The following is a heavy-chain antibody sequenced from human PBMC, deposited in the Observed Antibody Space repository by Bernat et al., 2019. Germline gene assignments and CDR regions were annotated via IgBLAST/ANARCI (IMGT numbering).Heavy chain of an antibody. J-gene: IGHJ6*03. Sequence: VQLVESGGGLVKPGGSLRLSCAASGFTFSSYSMNWVRQAPGKGLEWVSYISSSSSYIYYADSVKGRFTISRDNAKNSLYLQMNSLRAEDTAVYYCARAGDWYYYYMDVWGEGTTVTVSS. V-gene: IGHV3-21*05. CDR3: ARAGDWYYYYMDV. D-gene: IGHD7-27*01. CDR1: GFTFSSYS. CDR2: ISSSSSYI.